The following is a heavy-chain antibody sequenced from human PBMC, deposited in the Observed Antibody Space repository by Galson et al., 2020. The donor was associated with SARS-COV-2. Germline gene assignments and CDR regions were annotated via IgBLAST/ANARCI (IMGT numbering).Heavy chain of an antibody. CDR2: IKQDGSEK. D-gene: IGHD5-18*01. Sequence: QLGESLKISCAASGFTFSSYWMSWVRQAPGKGLEWVANIKQDGSEKYYVDSVKGRFTISRDNAKNSLYLQMNSLRAEDTAVYYCARDSYTAMVSADYYYYYGMDVWGQGTTVTVSS. J-gene: IGHJ6*02. CDR1: GFTFSSYW. CDR3: ARDSYTAMVSADYYYYYGMDV. V-gene: IGHV3-7*01.